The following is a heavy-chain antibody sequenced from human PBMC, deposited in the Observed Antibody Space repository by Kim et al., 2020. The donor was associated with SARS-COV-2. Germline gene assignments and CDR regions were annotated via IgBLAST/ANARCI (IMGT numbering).Heavy chain of an antibody. CDR3: ARASITMIVVVTAFDI. D-gene: IGHD3-22*01. J-gene: IGHJ3*02. Sequence: SETLSLTCTVSGGSISSGGYYWSWIRQHPGKGLEWIGYIHYSGSTYYNPSLKSRVTISVDTSKNQFSLKLSSVTAADTAVYYCARASITMIVVVTAFDIWGQGTMVTVSS. CDR1: GGSISSGGYY. CDR2: IHYSGST. V-gene: IGHV4-31*03.